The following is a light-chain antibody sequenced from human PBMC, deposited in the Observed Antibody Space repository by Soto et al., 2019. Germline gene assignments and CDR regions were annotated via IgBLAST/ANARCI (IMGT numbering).Light chain of an antibody. V-gene: IGKV3-20*01. J-gene: IGKJ2*01. CDR2: AAS. CDR1: QSVRTGY. Sequence: IVLTQSPGTLSVSPGEGATLSCRASQSVRTGYLAWYQQRPGQAPRLLIYAASTRATGVPDRFSGSGSGTDLTLTISRVEPDDFAVYYCQQHGGSPAYTFGQGTKLEIK. CDR3: QQHGGSPAYT.